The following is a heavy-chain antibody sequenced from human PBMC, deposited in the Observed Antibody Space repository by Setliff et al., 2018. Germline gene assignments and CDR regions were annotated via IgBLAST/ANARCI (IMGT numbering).Heavy chain of an antibody. V-gene: IGHV4-39*01. Sequence: PSETLSLTCTVSGGSISTNHYYWEWIRQAPGKGLEWIGRISYSGDTYYSPSLRSRVTISVATSENQFSLKLRSVTAADTAVYYCARRYEVVIITKTGAFDIWGPGTMVTVSS. CDR2: ISYSGDT. J-gene: IGHJ3*02. CDR1: GGSISTNHYY. D-gene: IGHD3-22*01. CDR3: ARRYEVVIITKTGAFDI.